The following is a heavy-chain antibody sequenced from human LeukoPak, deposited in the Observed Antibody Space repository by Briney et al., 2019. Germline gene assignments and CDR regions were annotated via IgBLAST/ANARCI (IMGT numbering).Heavy chain of an antibody. J-gene: IGHJ6*02. CDR1: GGSFSGYY. V-gene: IGHV4-4*07. CDR3: ARDRVDSSSYYPSYYYYGMDV. CDR2: IYTSGST. D-gene: IGHD3-22*01. Sequence: SETLSLTCAVYGGSFSGYYWSWIRQPAGKGLEWIGRIYTSGSTNYNPSLKSRVTISVDTSKNQFSLNLYSVTAADTAVYYCARDRVDSSSYYPSYYYYGMDVWGQGTTVTVSS.